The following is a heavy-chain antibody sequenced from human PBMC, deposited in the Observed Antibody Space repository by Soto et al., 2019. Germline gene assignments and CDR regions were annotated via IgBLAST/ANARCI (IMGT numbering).Heavy chain of an antibody. D-gene: IGHD3-10*01. CDR3: ARDRGVLWFGELLSQWDPYYYGMDV. J-gene: IGHJ6*02. V-gene: IGHV4-30-4*01. Sequence: SETLSLTCIVSGGSISSGDYYWSWIRQPPGKGLEWIGYIYYSGSTYYNPSLKSRVTISVDTSKNQFSLKLSSVTAADTAVYYCARDRGVLWFGELLSQWDPYYYGMDVWGQGTTVTVS. CDR2: IYYSGST. CDR1: GGSISSGDYY.